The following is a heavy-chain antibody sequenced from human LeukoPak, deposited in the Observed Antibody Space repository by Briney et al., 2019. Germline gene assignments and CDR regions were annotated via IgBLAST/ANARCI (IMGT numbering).Heavy chain of an antibody. CDR2: IYYSGST. Sequence: SETLSLTCTVSGVSISSYYWSWIRQPPGKGLELIGYIYYSGSTNYNPSLKSRVTISVDTSKNQLSLKLSSVTAAETAVYYCARFSVAAAGTGWFDPWGQGTLVTVSA. J-gene: IGHJ5*02. D-gene: IGHD6-13*01. V-gene: IGHV4-59*01. CDR1: GVSISSYY. CDR3: ARFSVAAAGTGWFDP.